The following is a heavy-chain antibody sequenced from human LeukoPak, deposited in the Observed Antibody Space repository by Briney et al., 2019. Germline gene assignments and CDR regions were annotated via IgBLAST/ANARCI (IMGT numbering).Heavy chain of an antibody. V-gene: IGHV3-23*01. D-gene: IGHD2-2*01. CDR2: IGYGGADS. CDR3: AKAQPHDAFDI. CDR1: GFTLSSYE. J-gene: IGHJ3*02. Sequence: PGGSLRLSCTVSGFTLSSYEMTWFRQAPGKGLEWVSSIGYGGADSHYADSVKGRFTISRDNSKNTLYLQLSSLRADDTAVYYCAKAQPHDAFDIWGQGTMVTVSS.